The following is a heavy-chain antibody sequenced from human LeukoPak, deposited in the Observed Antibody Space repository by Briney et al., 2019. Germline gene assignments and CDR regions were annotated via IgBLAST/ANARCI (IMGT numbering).Heavy chain of an antibody. CDR1: GGTFSSYT. CDR2: IIPILGIA. CDR3: ARTHDSSGYYYAGGLDY. J-gene: IGHJ4*02. D-gene: IGHD3-22*01. V-gene: IGHV1-69*02. Sequence: ASVKVSCKASGGTFSSYTISWVRQAPGQGLEWMGRIIPILGIANYAQKFQGRVTITADKSTGTAYMELSSLRSEDTAVYYCARTHDSSGYYYAGGLDYWGQGTLVTVSS.